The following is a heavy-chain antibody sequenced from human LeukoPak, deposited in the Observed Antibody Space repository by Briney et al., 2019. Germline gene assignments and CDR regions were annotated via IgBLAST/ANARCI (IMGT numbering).Heavy chain of an antibody. CDR1: GFTFSSYG. CDR3: AKVHQFVGSSWYSEDY. J-gene: IGHJ4*02. Sequence: GGSLRLSCAASGFTFSSYGMHWVRQAPGKGLEWVAFIRYDGSNKYYADSVKGRFTISRDNSKNTLYLQMNSLRAEDTAVYYCAKVHQFVGSSWYSEDYWGQGTLVTVSS. CDR2: IRYDGSNK. D-gene: IGHD6-13*01. V-gene: IGHV3-30*02.